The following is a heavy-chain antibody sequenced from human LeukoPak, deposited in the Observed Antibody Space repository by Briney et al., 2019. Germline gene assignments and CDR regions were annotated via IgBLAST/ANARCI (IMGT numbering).Heavy chain of an antibody. J-gene: IGHJ6*04. CDR1: GFTFSAYG. V-gene: IGHV3-30*18. D-gene: IGHD1-26*01. Sequence: GGSLRLSCVASGFTFSAYGIHWVRQAPGKGLEWVAVISDDGSNKYYADSVKGRFTISRDNSKNTLYLQMNSLRVEDTAVYYCAKAIGGTFYRNSYYYYGSDVWGKGTTVTVSS. CDR3: AKAIGGTFYRNSYYYYGSDV. CDR2: ISDDGSNK.